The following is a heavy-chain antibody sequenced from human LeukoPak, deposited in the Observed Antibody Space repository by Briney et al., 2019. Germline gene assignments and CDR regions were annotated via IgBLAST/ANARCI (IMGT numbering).Heavy chain of an antibody. Sequence: ASVKVSCKASGYTFTSYDINWVRQATGQGLEWMGWMNPNSGNTGYAQKFQGRVTITRNTSISTAYMELSSLRSEDTAVYYCAKPKWNYEFEGWFDPWGQGTLVTVSS. V-gene: IGHV1-8*03. J-gene: IGHJ5*02. D-gene: IGHD1-7*01. CDR3: AKPKWNYEFEGWFDP. CDR2: MNPNSGNT. CDR1: GYTFTSYD.